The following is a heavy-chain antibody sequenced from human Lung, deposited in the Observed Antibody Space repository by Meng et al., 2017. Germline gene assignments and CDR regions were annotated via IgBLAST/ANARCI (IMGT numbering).Heavy chain of an antibody. J-gene: IGHJ4*02. CDR2: IFHSGST. CDR1: GGSITSSTW. Sequence: GSGPGLVRPSGTLSLTCAVSGGSITSSTWWSWVRQTPGKGLEWFGEIFHSGSTNYNPPLESRVTISVDKSKNQFSLKVYSVTAADTATYYCARFDISSSGRGDYWGQGILVTVSS. CDR3: ARFDISSSGRGDY. V-gene: IGHV4-4*02. D-gene: IGHD1-26*01.